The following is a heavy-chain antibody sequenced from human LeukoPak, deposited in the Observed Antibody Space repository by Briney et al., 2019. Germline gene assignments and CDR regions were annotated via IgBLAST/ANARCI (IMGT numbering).Heavy chain of an antibody. CDR3: ARDLGVGATGYYYGMDV. V-gene: IGHV1-8*01. D-gene: IGHD1-26*01. J-gene: IGHJ6*02. CDR1: GYTFTSYD. Sequence: ASVKVSCKASGYTFTSYDINWVRQATGQGLEWMGWMNPNSGNTGYAQKFRGRVTMTRNTSISTAYMELSSLRSEDTAVYYCARDLGVGATGYYYGMDVWGQGTTVTVSS. CDR2: MNPNSGNT.